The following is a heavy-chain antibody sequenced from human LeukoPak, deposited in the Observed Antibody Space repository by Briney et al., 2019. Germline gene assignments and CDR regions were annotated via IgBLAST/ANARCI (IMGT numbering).Heavy chain of an antibody. D-gene: IGHD2-2*01. J-gene: IGHJ4*02. CDR1: GFTFSNAW. CDR2: IKSKTDGGTT. Sequence: PGGSLRLSCAASGFTFSNAWMSWVRQAPGKGLEWVGRIKSKTDGGTTGYAAPVKGRFTISRDDSKNTLYLQMNSLKTEDTAVYYCTTGDIVVVPAASNWGQGTLVTVSS. CDR3: TTGDIVVVPAASN. V-gene: IGHV3-15*01.